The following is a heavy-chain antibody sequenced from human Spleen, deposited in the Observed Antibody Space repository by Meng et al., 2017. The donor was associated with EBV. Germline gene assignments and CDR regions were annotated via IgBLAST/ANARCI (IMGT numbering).Heavy chain of an antibody. Sequence: VLPLQAGCEVKKAGASMRVSCKASGYTFNGYNLHWVRQAPGQGLEWMGWLNPHTGETTLARRFQAWVTMTRDTSITTAYMEVSRLKSDDTAVYYCARIGNIAAFDYWGQGTLVTVSS. J-gene: IGHJ4*02. CDR3: ARIGNIAAFDY. D-gene: IGHD6-13*01. CDR2: LNPHTGET. V-gene: IGHV1-2*04. CDR1: GYTFNGYN.